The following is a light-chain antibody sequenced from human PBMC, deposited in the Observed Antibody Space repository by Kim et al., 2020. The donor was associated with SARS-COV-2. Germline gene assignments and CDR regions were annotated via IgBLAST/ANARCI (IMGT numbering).Light chain of an antibody. Sequence: SYELTQPPSVSVAPGKTARITCGGNNIGSKSVHWYQQKPGQAPALVIYYDSDRPSGIPERFSGSNSGNTATLTISRVEAGDKADYYCQVWDSSSDHVIFG. CDR1: NIGSKS. CDR3: QVWDSSSDHVI. J-gene: IGLJ2*01. CDR2: YDS. V-gene: IGLV3-21*04.